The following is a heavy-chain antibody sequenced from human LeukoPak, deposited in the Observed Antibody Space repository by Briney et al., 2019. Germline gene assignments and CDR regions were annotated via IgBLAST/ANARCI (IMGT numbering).Heavy chain of an antibody. V-gene: IGHV3-23*01. D-gene: IGHD3-22*01. CDR3: AKSLGYYYDSSSDALDI. Sequence: PGGSLRLSCAASGFTFSSYAMSWVRQAPGKGLEWVSAISGSGGSTYYADSVKGRFTISRDNSKNTLYLQMNSLRAEDTAIYYCAKSLGYYYDSSSDALDIWGQGTMVTVSS. CDR1: GFTFSSYA. CDR2: ISGSGGST. J-gene: IGHJ3*02.